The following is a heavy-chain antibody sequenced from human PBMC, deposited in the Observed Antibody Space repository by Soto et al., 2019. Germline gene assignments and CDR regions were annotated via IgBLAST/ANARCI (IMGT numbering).Heavy chain of an antibody. J-gene: IGHJ6*02. Sequence: EVQLVESGGGLVKPGGSLRLSCAASGFTLSSYSINWVRQAPGKGLEWVSSISSSSSYIYYEDSVKGRFTISRDNAKHSLYLQMNRLRAEDTAVHYCARTGQVGRAYYYYGMDVWGQGTTVTVSS. D-gene: IGHD1-26*01. CDR2: ISSSSSYI. CDR1: GFTLSSYS. CDR3: ARTGQVGRAYYYYGMDV. V-gene: IGHV3-21*01.